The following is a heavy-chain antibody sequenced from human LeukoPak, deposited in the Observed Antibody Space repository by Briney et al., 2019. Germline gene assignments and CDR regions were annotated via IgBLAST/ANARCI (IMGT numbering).Heavy chain of an antibody. J-gene: IGHJ4*02. D-gene: IGHD4-23*01. CDR2: IKQDGSEK. V-gene: IGHV3-7*01. CDR3: ARLLAGRPGGY. Sequence: GGSLRLSCAASGFTVSSNYMSWVRQAPGKGLEWVANIKQDGSEKYYVDSVKGRFTISRDNAKNSLYLQMNSLRAEDTAVYYCARLLAGRPGGYWGQGTLVTVSS. CDR1: GFTVSSNY.